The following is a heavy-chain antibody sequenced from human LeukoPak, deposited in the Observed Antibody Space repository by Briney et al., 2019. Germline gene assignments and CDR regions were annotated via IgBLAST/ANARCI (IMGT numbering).Heavy chain of an antibody. CDR2: IRSKANSYAT. CDR3: TLSCSSTSCPNGMDV. CDR1: GFTFSGSA. V-gene: IGHV3-73*01. D-gene: IGHD2-2*01. Sequence: GGSLKLSCAASGFTFSGSAMHWVRQASGKGLEWVGRIRSKANSYATAYAASVKGRFTISRDDSKNTAHLQMNSLKTEDTAVYYCTLSCSSTSCPNGMDVWGQGTTVTVSS. J-gene: IGHJ6*02.